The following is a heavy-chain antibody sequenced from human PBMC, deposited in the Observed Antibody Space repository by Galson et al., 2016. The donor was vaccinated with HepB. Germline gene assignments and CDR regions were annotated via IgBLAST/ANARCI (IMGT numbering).Heavy chain of an antibody. V-gene: IGHV3-23*01. CDR3: AKEMALTKPYDY. CDR1: GFTFSSFA. D-gene: IGHD5-24*01. Sequence: LRLSCAASGFTFSSFALSWVRQAPGKGLEWVSAVSSSGSNTYYADSVKGRFTISRDNSKNTLHLQLNSLRADDTAVYYCAKEMALTKPYDYWGQGTLVTVSS. J-gene: IGHJ4*02. CDR2: VSSSGSNT.